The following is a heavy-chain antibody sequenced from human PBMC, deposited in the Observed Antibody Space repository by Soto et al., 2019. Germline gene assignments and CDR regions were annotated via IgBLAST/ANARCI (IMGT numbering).Heavy chain of an antibody. Sequence: GGSLSLSCAASGFTFSSYGMHWVRQAPGKGLEWVAVIWYDGSNKYYADSVKGRFTISRDNSKNTLYLQMNSLRAEDTAVYYCARDLFEYSTPGDGMDVWGQGTKVTVSS. J-gene: IGHJ6*02. D-gene: IGHD6-6*01. CDR3: ARDLFEYSTPGDGMDV. CDR1: GFTFSSYG. V-gene: IGHV3-33*01. CDR2: IWYDGSNK.